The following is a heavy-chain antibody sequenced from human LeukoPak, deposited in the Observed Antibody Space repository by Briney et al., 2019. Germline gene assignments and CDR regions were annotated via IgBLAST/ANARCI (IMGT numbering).Heavy chain of an antibody. CDR2: ISFGGDDK. D-gene: IGHD6-13*01. V-gene: IGHV3-30*09. J-gene: IGHJ4*02. Sequence: WVAAISFGGDDKNYADSVKGRFAISRDNSKNTLYLQMNSLRVEDSAVYFCGREIPIAAADYWGQGTLVTVSS. CDR3: GREIPIAAADY.